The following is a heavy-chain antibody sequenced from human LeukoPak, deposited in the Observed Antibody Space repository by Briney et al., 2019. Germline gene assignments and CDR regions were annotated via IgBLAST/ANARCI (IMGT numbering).Heavy chain of an antibody. V-gene: IGHV3-49*04. D-gene: IGHD1-26*01. CDR1: GFSFVDYA. CDR2: IRSKAYGGTS. CDR3: SREAVGGRRGATKLHFDY. Sequence: GGSLRLSCTTSGFSFVDYAMAWVRQAPGKGLELVGFIRSKAYGGTSEYAASVKDRFTLSRDDSKSIAYLQMNSLKAEDTAVYYCSREAVGGRRGATKLHFDYWGQGTLVTVSS. J-gene: IGHJ4*02.